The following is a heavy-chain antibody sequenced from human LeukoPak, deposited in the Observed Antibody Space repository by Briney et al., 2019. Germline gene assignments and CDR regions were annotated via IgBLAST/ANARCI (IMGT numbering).Heavy chain of an antibody. CDR2: ISSGTASI. D-gene: IGHD2-15*01. V-gene: IGHV3-21*01. CDR1: GFTFSSYS. J-gene: IGHJ4*02. Sequence: GGSLRLSCAPSGFTFSSYSMNWVRQAPGKGLEWVSSISSGTASIYDADSVKGRFTISRDNAKTSLYLQMNSMRAENTAVYFCARGGGYCDGGSCRYFDYWGQGTLVTVSS. CDR3: ARGGGYCDGGSCRYFDY.